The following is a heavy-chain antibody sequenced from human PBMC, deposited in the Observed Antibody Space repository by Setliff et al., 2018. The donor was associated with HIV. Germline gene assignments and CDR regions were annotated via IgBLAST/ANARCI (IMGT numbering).Heavy chain of an antibody. D-gene: IGHD2-15*01. CDR3: AKDRSRGYCSGGSCYSYYYYYGMDV. V-gene: IGHV3-23*01. CDR1: GFTFYSYA. CDR2: ISARSDYS. J-gene: IGHJ6*02. Sequence: GGSLRLSCAASGFTFYSYAMSWVRQAPGKGLEWVSAISARSDYSYAADSMKGRFTISRDNSKNTLYLQMTDLRAEDTAIYYCAKDRSRGYCSGGSCYSYYYYYGMDVWGQGTTVTVSS.